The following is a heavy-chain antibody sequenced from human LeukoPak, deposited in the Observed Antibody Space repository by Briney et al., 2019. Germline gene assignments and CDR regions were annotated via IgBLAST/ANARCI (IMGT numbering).Heavy chain of an antibody. CDR2: ISSSSSYI. Sequence: GGSLRLSCAASGFTFSSYSMNWVRQAPGKGLEWVSSISSSSSYIYYADSVKGRFTISRDNAKNSLYLQTNSLRAEDTAVYYCARAPYTSSWSDFDYWGQGTLVTVSS. D-gene: IGHD6-13*01. CDR1: GFTFSSYS. CDR3: ARAPYTSSWSDFDY. V-gene: IGHV3-21*01. J-gene: IGHJ4*02.